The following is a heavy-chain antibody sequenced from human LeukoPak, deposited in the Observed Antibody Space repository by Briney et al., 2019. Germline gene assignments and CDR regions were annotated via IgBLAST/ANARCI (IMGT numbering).Heavy chain of an antibody. V-gene: IGHV1-18*01. J-gene: IGHJ3*02. CDR2: ISAYNGNT. CDR1: GYTFTSYG. Sequence: ASVKVSCKASGYTFTSYGISWVRQAPGQGLEWMGWISAYNGNTNYAQKLQGRVTMTTDTSTSTAYMELRSLRSDDTAVYYCARDYPTSADTHDAFDIWGQGTMVSISS. CDR3: ARDYPTSADTHDAFDI. D-gene: IGHD6-13*01.